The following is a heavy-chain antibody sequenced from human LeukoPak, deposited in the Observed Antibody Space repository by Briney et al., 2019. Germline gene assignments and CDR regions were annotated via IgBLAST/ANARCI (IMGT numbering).Heavy chain of an antibody. CDR2: IYTSGST. J-gene: IGHJ4*02. CDR1: GGSISSGSYY. V-gene: IGHV4-61*02. Sequence: SETLSLTCTVSGGSISSGSYYWSWIRQPAGKGLEWIGRIYTSGSTNYNPSLKSRVTISVDTSKNQFSLKLSSVTAADTAVYYCAREELDCSGGGCYTGDFDYWGQGTLVTVSS. CDR3: AREELDCSGGGCYTGDFDY. D-gene: IGHD2-15*01.